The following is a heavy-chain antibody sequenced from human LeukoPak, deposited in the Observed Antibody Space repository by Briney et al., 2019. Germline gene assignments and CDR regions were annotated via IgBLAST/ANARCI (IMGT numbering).Heavy chain of an antibody. Sequence: GGSLRLSCAASGFTFSSYSMNWVRQAPGKGLEWVSAISASGGTTYYADSVKGHFTISRDNSKNTLYLQMNSLSAEDTAVYYCTTDHPLRRNAGYFDYWGQGTLVTVSS. CDR3: TTDHPLRRNAGYFDY. V-gene: IGHV3-23*01. CDR1: GFTFSSYS. D-gene: IGHD1-1*01. J-gene: IGHJ4*02. CDR2: ISASGGTT.